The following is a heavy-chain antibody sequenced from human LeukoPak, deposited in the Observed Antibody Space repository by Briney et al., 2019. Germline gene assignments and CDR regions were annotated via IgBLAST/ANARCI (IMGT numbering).Heavy chain of an antibody. V-gene: IGHV4-34*01. CDR2: IAHSGSR. J-gene: IGHJ6*02. Sequence: SETLSLTCAVYGGSFSGYSWTWIRQPPGKRLEWIVEIAHSGSRNYNPSLKSRVTMSVDTSKNQFSLKLTSLTAADTAVYYCARGDGYSNGWGSYYYGLDVWGQGTTVSVS. CDR1: GGSFSGYS. D-gene: IGHD6-19*01. CDR3: ARGDGYSNGWGSYYYGLDV.